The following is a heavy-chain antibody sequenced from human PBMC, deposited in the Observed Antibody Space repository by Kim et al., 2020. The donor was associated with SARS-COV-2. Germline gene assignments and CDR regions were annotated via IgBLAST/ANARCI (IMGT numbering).Heavy chain of an antibody. CDR2: IYYSGST. V-gene: IGHV4-59*13. CDR1: GGSISSYY. J-gene: IGHJ5*02. CDR3: ARDLGSYRMNWFDP. D-gene: IGHD1-26*01. Sequence: SETLSLTCTVSGGSISSYYWSWIRQPPGKGLEWIGYIYYSGSTNYNPSLKSRVTISVDTSKNQFSLKLSSVTAADTAVYYCARDLGSYRMNWFDPWGQGTLVTVSS.